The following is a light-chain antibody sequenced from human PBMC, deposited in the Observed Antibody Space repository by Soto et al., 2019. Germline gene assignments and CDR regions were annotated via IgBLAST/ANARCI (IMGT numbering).Light chain of an antibody. J-gene: IGKJ1*01. CDR1: QSISPW. CDR3: QQYNTYCT. CDR2: GVS. V-gene: IGKV1-5*01. Sequence: DIQMTQSPSTLPASVVDRVTITCRASQSISPWLAWYQQKPGKAPKLLIYGVSRLEGGVPSRFSGSGSGTEFTLTINSLHPDDSATYYCQQYNTYCTFGQGTKVDIK.